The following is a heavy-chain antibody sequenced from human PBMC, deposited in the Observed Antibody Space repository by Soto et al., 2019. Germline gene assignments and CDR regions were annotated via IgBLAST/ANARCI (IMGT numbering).Heavy chain of an antibody. CDR2: ISAKSEYI. D-gene: IGHD3-9*01. CDR3: ARDRTSTDWFPHMDS. J-gene: IGHJ4*02. Sequence: AGGSLRLSCAASGFTFRIYSMNWVRQAPGKGLEWVSGISAKSEYIYYANSVKGRFTISRDNAKNSLFLRMDSLTTEDTAVYYCARDRTSTDWFPHMDSWGLGTLVTVSS. V-gene: IGHV3-21*01. CDR1: GFTFRIYS.